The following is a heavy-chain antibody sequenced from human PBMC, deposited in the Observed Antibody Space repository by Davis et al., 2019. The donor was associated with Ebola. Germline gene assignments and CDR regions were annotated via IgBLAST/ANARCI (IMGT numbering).Heavy chain of an antibody. CDR3: ARDGLLWFGELLWTNYYGMDV. CDR1: GYTFSSHA. CDR2: INTNTGNP. J-gene: IGHJ6*04. D-gene: IGHD3-10*01. Sequence: ASVKVSCKASGYTFSSHAMNWVRQAPGQGLEWMGWINTNTGNPTYAQCFTGRFVFSLDTSVSTTYLQISSLKAEDTAVYYCARDGLLWFGELLWTNYYGMDVWGKGTTVTVSS. V-gene: IGHV7-4-1*02.